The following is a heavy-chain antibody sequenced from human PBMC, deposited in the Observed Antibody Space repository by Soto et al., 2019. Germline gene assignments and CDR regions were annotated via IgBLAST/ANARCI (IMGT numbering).Heavy chain of an antibody. Sequence: QVQLVQSGAEVKKPGASVKVSCKTSGYSFSEFRMHWVRQAPGQGLEWMGWVNPINGNTNYAQDCQGRVTMTRDASTKTVYTELRSLTSDDPSTVYCARENWHGDYWGQGTRITVSS. CDR3: ARENWHGDY. J-gene: IGHJ4*02. CDR1: GYSFSEFR. CDR2: VNPINGNT. V-gene: IGHV1-2*02.